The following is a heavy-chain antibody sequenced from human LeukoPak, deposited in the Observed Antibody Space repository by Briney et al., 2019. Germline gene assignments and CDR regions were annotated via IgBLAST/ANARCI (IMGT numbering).Heavy chain of an antibody. D-gene: IGHD3-10*01. CDR3: ARGSAPYRTYSAFDI. CDR2: IIPIFGTA. CDR1: GGTFSSYA. V-gene: IGHV1-69*05. J-gene: IGHJ3*02. Sequence: SVKVSCKASGGTFSSYAISWVRQAPGQGLEWMGGIIPIFGTANYAQKFQGRVTITTDESTSTAYMELSSLRSEDTAVYYCARGSAPYRTYSAFDIWGQGTMVTVSS.